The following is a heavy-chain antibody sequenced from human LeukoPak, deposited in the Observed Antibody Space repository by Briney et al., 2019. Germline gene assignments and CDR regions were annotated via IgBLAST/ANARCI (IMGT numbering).Heavy chain of an antibody. CDR2: INPNSGGT. D-gene: IGHD6-13*01. Sequence: GASVKVSRKASGYTFTGYYMHWVRQAPGQGLEWMGWINPNSGGTNYAQKFQGWVTTTRDTSISTAYMELSRLRSDDTAVYYCARAAIAAAEPPGYWGQGTLVTVSS. CDR1: GYTFTGYY. V-gene: IGHV1-2*04. J-gene: IGHJ4*02. CDR3: ARAAIAAAEPPGY.